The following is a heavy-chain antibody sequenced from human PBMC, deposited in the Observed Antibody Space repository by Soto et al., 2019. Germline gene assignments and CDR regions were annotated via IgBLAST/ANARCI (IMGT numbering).Heavy chain of an antibody. CDR3: AKDSRAAVTTDYYYYGMDV. Sequence: PGGSLRLSCAASGFTFGISSMNWVRQAPGKGLEWVSFISSQNGHIYYADSVKGRFTISRDNAKNSLYLQMDNLRADDTATYFCAKDSRAAVTTDYYYYGMDVWGQGTTVTVSS. V-gene: IGHV3-21*01. D-gene: IGHD4-17*01. CDR1: GFTFGISS. J-gene: IGHJ6*02. CDR2: ISSQNGHI.